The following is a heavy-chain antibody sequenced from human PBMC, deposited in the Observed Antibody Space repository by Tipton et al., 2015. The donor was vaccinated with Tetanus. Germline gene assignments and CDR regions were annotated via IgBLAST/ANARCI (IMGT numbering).Heavy chain of an antibody. D-gene: IGHD3-3*01. J-gene: IGHJ4*02. V-gene: IGHV4-59*01. CDR3: ARANYDFPKKGPFDS. CDR2: ISSSGST. CDR1: GGSITKDY. Sequence: TLSLTCNVSGGSITKDYWSWIRQAPGKGLEWLAYISSSGSTNSDYFLKSRISISRDTSKNQYFLNLSSVTAADTAVYFCARANYDFPKKGPFDSWGQGSLVIVSS.